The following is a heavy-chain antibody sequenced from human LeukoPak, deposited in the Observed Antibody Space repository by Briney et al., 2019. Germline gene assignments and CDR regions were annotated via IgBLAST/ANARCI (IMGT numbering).Heavy chain of an antibody. CDR3: ARLGAKSFSPFDY. Sequence: SETLSLTCTVSGGSISSSSYYWGWIRQPPGKGQEWIGSIYYSGSTYYNPSLKSRVTISVDTSKNQFSLKLSSVTAADTAVYYCARLGAKSFSPFDYWGQGTLVTVSS. CDR1: GGSISSSSYY. J-gene: IGHJ4*02. D-gene: IGHD1-26*01. V-gene: IGHV4-39*01. CDR2: IYYSGST.